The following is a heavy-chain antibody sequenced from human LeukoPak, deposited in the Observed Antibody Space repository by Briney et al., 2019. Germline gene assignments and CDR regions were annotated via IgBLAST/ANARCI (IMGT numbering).Heavy chain of an antibody. V-gene: IGHV4-39*02. CDR1: GGSISSSSYY. J-gene: IGHJ3*02. CDR3: ARFRGLGPSDAFDI. D-gene: IGHD2-15*01. CDR2: IYYSGST. Sequence: SETLSLTCTVSGGSISSSSYYWGWIRQPPGKGLEWIGSIYYSGSTYHNPSLKSRVTISVDTSKNHFSLKLSSVTAADTAVYYCARFRGLGPSDAFDIWGQGTMVTVSS.